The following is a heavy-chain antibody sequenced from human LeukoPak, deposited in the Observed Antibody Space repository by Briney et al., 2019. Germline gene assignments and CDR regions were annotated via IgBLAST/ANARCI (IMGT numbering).Heavy chain of an antibody. CDR2: ISTYSGNT. CDR1: GYTFTSFG. Sequence: GASVKVSCKASGYTFTSFGLSWVRQAPGRGLEWMGWISTYSGNTNYAQKLQGRVTMTTDTSTSTAYMELRSLRSDDTAVYYCARGLGATPDFDYWGQGTLVTVSS. V-gene: IGHV1-18*01. J-gene: IGHJ4*02. CDR3: ARGLGATPDFDY. D-gene: IGHD1-26*01.